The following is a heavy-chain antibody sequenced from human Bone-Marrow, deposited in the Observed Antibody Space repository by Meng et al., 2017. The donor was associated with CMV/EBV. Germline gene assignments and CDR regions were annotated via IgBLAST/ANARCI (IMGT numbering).Heavy chain of an antibody. CDR2: ISYDGSNK. J-gene: IGHJ5*02. CDR1: FSTYG. CDR3: AGLTIIAAAGTGNNNWFDP. D-gene: IGHD6-13*01. V-gene: IGHV3-30*03. Sequence: FSTYGMPLVRQAPGKGLEWVAVISYDGSNKYYADSVKGRFTISRDNSKSTLYLQMKSLRAEDTAVYYCAGLTIIAAAGTGNNNWFDPWGQGTLVTVSS.